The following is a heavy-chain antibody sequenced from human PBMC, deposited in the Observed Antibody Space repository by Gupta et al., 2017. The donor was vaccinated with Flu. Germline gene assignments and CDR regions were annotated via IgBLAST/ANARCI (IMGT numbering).Heavy chain of an antibody. CDR2: RSYDGSNK. D-gene: IGHD3-22*01. Sequence: HWGRQAPGKGLEWVAVRSYDGSNKYYAESVKGRGTISRDNSKKTLDRQMNSLRAEETAVSDCAKPTYYDSSGDYHDPFDDGGQGTMVTVSS. J-gene: IGHJ4*02. CDR3: AKPTYYDSSGDYHDPFDD. V-gene: IGHV3-30*18.